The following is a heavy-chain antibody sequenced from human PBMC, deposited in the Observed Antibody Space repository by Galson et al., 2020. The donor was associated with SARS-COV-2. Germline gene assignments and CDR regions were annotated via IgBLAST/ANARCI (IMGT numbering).Heavy chain of an antibody. Sequence: GGSLRLSCAASGSTFSTSYMSWVRQAPGKGLEWLSYIGGSSDVIKYADSVKGRFTISRDNAKNLLYLQMNSLRDEDTAVYYCAGWYIRFWGQGTLVTVSS. CDR2: IGGSSDVI. CDR3: AGWYIRF. J-gene: IGHJ4*02. V-gene: IGHV3-48*02. CDR1: GSTFSTSY. D-gene: IGHD6-19*01.